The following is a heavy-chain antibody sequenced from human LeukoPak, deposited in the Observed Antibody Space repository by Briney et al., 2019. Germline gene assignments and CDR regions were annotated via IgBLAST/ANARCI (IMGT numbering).Heavy chain of an antibody. CDR2: ISYSAST. D-gene: IGHD6-19*01. J-gene: IGHJ4*02. Sequence: SETLSLTCTVSGGSISSYYWSWIRQPPGKGLGWIGTISYSASTYYNPSLKSRVTISADTSKTQFSLKLSSVTAADTAVYYCARASSGWYGLFDNWGQGTRVTVSS. CDR1: GGSISSYY. CDR3: ARASSGWYGLFDN. V-gene: IGHV4-59*12.